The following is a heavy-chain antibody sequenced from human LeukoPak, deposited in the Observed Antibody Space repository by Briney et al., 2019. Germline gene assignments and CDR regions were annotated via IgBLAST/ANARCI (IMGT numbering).Heavy chain of an antibody. Sequence: PSETLSLTCTVSGGSISSYYWSWVRQPPGKGLEWIGYIYYSGSTNYNPSLKSRVTISVDTSKNQFSLKLSSVTAADTAVYYCAGYSYGLGWFDPWGQGTLVTVSS. D-gene: IGHD5-18*01. CDR2: IYYSGST. V-gene: IGHV4-59*01. CDR1: GGSISSYY. CDR3: AGYSYGLGWFDP. J-gene: IGHJ5*02.